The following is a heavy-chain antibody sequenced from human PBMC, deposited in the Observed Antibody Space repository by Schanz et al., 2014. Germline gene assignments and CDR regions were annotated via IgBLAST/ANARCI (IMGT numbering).Heavy chain of an antibody. CDR1: GFTFSNFA. V-gene: IGHV3-33*06. D-gene: IGHD3-10*01. CDR3: VKDLQRELLRDDHYYGMDV. Sequence: QVQLVESGGGVVQPGRSLRLSCAASGFTFSNFAIHWVRQAPGKGLEWVAVVCYDGSKKYYADSVKGRFTTSRDNSKNPMYLQMNSPRAEDTAVYYCVKDLQRELLRDDHYYGMDVWGQGTTVTVSS. J-gene: IGHJ6*02. CDR2: VCYDGSKK.